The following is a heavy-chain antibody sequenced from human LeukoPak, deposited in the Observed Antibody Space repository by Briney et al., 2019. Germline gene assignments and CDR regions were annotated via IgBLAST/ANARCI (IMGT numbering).Heavy chain of an antibody. CDR2: IRSKAFGGTG. V-gene: IGHV3-49*04. J-gene: IGHJ5*02. Sequence: GGSLRLSCTASGFTFGDYAMSWVRQAPGKGLEWVGFIRSKAFGGTGEYAASVKGRYTISGDDTKSIAYLHMNSLKTEDTAIYYCSRFIYCSGGSCCFDPWGQGTLVTVSS. CDR3: SRFIYCSGGSCCFDP. D-gene: IGHD2-15*01. CDR1: GFTFGDYA.